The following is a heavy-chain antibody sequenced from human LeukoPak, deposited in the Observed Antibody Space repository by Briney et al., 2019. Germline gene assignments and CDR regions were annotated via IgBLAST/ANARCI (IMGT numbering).Heavy chain of an antibody. Sequence: GGSLRLSCAASGFTFSSYEMNWVRQAPGKGLEWVSYISSSSSTIYYADSVKGRFTISRDNAKNSLYLQMNSLRAEDTVVYYCAREMGATWDYWGQGTLVTVSS. J-gene: IGHJ4*02. CDR1: GFTFSSYE. D-gene: IGHD1-26*01. CDR3: AREMGATWDY. CDR2: ISSSSSTI. V-gene: IGHV3-48*03.